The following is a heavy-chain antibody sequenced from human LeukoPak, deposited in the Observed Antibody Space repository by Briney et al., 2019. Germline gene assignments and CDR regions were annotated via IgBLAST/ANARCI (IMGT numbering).Heavy chain of an antibody. V-gene: IGHV3-30*04. D-gene: IGHD5/OR15-5a*01. Sequence: GGSLRLSCAASGFTFSSYAMHWVRQAPGKGLEWVEFISYDGSNKYYADSVKGRFTISRDNSKNTLYLQMNSLRAEDTALYYCARGSRAIVSTKFARGRYMDVWGKGTTVTVSS. CDR3: ARGSRAIVSTKFARGRYMDV. J-gene: IGHJ6*03. CDR1: GFTFSSYA. CDR2: ISYDGSNK.